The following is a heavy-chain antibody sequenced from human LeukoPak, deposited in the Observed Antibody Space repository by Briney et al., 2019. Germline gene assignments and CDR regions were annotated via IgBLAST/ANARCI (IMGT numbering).Heavy chain of an antibody. Sequence: SETLSLTCTVSGSSISSGGYYWGWIRQPAGKGLEWIGSIYYSGSTYYNPSLKSRVTISVDTSKNQFSLKLSSVTAADTAVYYCASPGGGPTDYWGQGTLVTVSS. CDR2: IYYSGST. CDR3: ASPGGGPTDY. V-gene: IGHV4-39*01. D-gene: IGHD3-16*01. CDR1: GSSISSGGYY. J-gene: IGHJ4*02.